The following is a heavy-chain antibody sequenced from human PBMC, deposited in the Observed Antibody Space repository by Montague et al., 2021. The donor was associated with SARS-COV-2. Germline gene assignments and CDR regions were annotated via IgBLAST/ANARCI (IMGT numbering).Heavy chain of an antibody. V-gene: IGHV4-34*01. Sequence: SETLSLTCAVYGGSFSGYYWSWIRQPPGKGLEWIGEINHSGSTNYNPSLKSRVTISVDTSKNQFSLKLSSVTAADTAVYYCARGRSQLSDIVVVPAASASYGQFMGYWGQGTLVTVSS. J-gene: IGHJ4*02. CDR3: ARGRSQLSDIVVVPAASASYGQFMGY. D-gene: IGHD2-2*01. CDR1: GGSFSGYY. CDR2: INHSGST.